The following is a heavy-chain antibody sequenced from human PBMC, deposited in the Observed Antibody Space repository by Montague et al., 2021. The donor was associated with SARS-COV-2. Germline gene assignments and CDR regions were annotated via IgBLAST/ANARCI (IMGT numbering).Heavy chain of an antibody. Sequence: SETLSLTCTVSGVVVLRRRSEGHTSSLRSPLELVCRIYYGGSTNYNPSLTSRVTISVDTSKNQVSLKLTPVTAADTAVYYCARHLRVTTVTSHMYHYAMDVWGQGTTVTVSS. CDR1: GVVVLRRR. J-gene: IGHJ6*02. V-gene: IGHV4-59*08. D-gene: IGHD4-11*01. CDR3: ARHLRVTTVTSHMYHYAMDV. CDR2: IYYGGST.